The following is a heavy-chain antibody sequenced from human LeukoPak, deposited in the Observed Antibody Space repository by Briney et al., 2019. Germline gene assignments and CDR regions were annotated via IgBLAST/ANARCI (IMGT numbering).Heavy chain of an antibody. D-gene: IGHD6-6*01. Sequence: SETLSLTCTVSGGSISSSSYYWGWIRQPPGKGLEWIGSIYYSGSTYYNPSLKSRVTISVDTSKNQFSLKLGSVTAADTAVYYCARARAARRTFDIWGQGTMVTVSS. J-gene: IGHJ3*02. CDR3: ARARAARRTFDI. CDR1: GGSISSSSYY. V-gene: IGHV4-39*07. CDR2: IYYSGST.